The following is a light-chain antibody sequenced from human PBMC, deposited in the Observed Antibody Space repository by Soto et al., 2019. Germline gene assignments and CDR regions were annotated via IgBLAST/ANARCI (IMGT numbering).Light chain of an antibody. V-gene: IGKV3-15*01. CDR2: HTS. Sequence: EIVMSHSPSTLSVSPLESATLSFRASQSISGNLAWYQQKPGLSPRLLIYHTSTRATGVPARFSGSGSGTEFTLTISSLQSEDSAVYYCQRYDNWPLTFGGGTKVDIK. J-gene: IGKJ4*01. CDR1: QSISGN. CDR3: QRYDNWPLT.